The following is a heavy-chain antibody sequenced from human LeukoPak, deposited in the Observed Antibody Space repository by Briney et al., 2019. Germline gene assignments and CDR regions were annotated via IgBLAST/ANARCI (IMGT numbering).Heavy chain of an antibody. CDR1: GFTFSSYG. V-gene: IGHV3-33*01. J-gene: IGHJ3*02. CDR2: IWYDGSNK. Sequence: PGGSLRLSCAASGFTFSSYGMHWVRQASGKGLEWVAVIWYDGSNKYYADSVKGRFTISRDNSKNTLYLQMNSLRAEDTAVYYCARDHPVTTNAFDIWGQGTMVTVSS. CDR3: ARDHPVTTNAFDI. D-gene: IGHD4-17*01.